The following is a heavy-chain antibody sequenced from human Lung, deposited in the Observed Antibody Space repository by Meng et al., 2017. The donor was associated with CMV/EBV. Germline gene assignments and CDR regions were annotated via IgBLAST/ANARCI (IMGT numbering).Heavy chain of an antibody. CDR3: AKILVGASPDDVFDI. CDR1: GFTFWRYD. CDR2: ILYDGSIK. J-gene: IGHJ3*02. Sequence: GESXKISCAESGFTFWRYDMHWVRQAPGKGLGGVAFILYDGSIKYYADYVQGRFTISRDNSKNTVYLQMNSLRIEDTAMYYCAKILVGASPDDVFDIWGQGXMVTVSS. D-gene: IGHD1-26*01. V-gene: IGHV3-30*02.